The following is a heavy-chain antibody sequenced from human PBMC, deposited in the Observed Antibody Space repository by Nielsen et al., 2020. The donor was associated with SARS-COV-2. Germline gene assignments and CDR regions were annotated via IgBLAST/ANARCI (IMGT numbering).Heavy chain of an antibody. Sequence: GESLKISCAASGFTSSSHWMSWVRQAPGKGLEWLANIKHDGSEQYYVDSVKGRFTMSRDNAKNLLYLQMNSLRDDDTAVYYCARDSYIVPTNYYFDYWGQGALVTVSS. V-gene: IGHV3-7*01. CDR1: GFTSSSHW. J-gene: IGHJ4*02. CDR3: ARDSYIVPTNYYFDY. D-gene: IGHD5-12*01. CDR2: IKHDGSEQ.